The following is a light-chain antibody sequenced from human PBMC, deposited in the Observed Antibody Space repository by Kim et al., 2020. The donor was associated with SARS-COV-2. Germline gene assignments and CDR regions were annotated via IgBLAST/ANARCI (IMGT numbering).Light chain of an antibody. J-gene: IGKJ1*01. CDR2: LGS. CDR1: QSLLQTNGFND. Sequence: PASSSCRSSQSLLQTNGFNDLDGYLQRPGQSPQLLIYLGSNRASGVPDRFSRSGSGTDFTLKISRVEAEDVGVYFCMQGLQTLRTFGQGTKVDIK. V-gene: IGKV2-28*01. CDR3: MQGLQTLRT.